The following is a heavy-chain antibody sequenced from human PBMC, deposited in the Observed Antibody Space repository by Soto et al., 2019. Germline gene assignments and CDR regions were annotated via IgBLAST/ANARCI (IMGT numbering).Heavy chain of an antibody. CDR2: ISSSRSYI. CDR3: ARDLRYCSSTSCY. D-gene: IGHD2-2*01. CDR1: GFTFSSYS. V-gene: IGHV3-21*01. Sequence: EVQLVESGGGLVKPGGSLRLSCAASGFTFSSYSMNWVRQAPGKGLEWVSSISSSRSYIYYADSVKGRFTISSDNAKNSLYLQMNSLRAEDTAVYYCARDLRYCSSTSCYWVQGTLVTVSS. J-gene: IGHJ4*02.